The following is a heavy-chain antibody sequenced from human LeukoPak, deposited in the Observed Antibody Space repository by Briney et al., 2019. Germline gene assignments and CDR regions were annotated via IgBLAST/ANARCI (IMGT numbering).Heavy chain of an antibody. CDR2: ISSSSSYI. V-gene: IGHV3-21*01. J-gene: IGHJ4*02. CDR3: STAMVTYFDY. D-gene: IGHD5-18*01. CDR1: GFTFSSYS. Sequence: GGSLRLSCAASGFTFSSYSMNWVRQAPGKGLEWVSSISSSSSYIYYADSVKGRFTISRDNAKNSLYLQMNSLRAEDTAVYYCSTAMVTYFDYWGQGTLVTVSP.